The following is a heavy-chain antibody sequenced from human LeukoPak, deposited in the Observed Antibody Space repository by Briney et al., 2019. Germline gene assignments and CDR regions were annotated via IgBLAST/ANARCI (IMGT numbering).Heavy chain of an antibody. CDR2: ISSSGSTI. CDR1: GFTFSDYY. D-gene: IGHD4-17*01. Sequence: PGGSLRLSCASSGFTFSDYYMSWIRQAPGKGLEWVSYISSSGSTIYYADSVKGRFTISRDNAKNSLYLQMNSLRAEDTAVYYCARVTVTIFHYMDVWGKGTTVTVSS. J-gene: IGHJ6*03. V-gene: IGHV3-11*01. CDR3: ARVTVTIFHYMDV.